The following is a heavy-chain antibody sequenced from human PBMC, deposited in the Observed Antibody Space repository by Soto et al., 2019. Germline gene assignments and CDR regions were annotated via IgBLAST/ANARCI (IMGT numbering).Heavy chain of an antibody. D-gene: IGHD5-18*01. V-gene: IGHV3-21*01. CDR3: AMGGYSYGFDY. J-gene: IGHJ4*02. Sequence: EVRLVESGGGLVKPGGSLRLSCIASGFTFRTYTMNWVRQAPGKGLEWVSSISSSSEYMYYADSVKGRFTISRDNAKNSLYLQMNSLRAEDTAVYYCAMGGYSYGFDYWGQGTLVTVSS. CDR1: GFTFRTYT. CDR2: ISSSSEYM.